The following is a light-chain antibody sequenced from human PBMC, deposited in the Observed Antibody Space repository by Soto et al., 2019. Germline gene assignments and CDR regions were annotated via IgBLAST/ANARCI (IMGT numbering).Light chain of an antibody. V-gene: IGKV3-11*01. J-gene: IGKJ1*01. CDR1: QSVSSF. CDR2: DAS. CDR3: QQRSNWT. Sequence: EIVLTQSPATLSLSPGERATLSCRASQSVSSFLAWYQQKPGQAPRLLIYDASNRATGIPARFSGSGSGTXXXLXXXXLXXEXFXVXFCQQRSNWTFGQGTKVEIK.